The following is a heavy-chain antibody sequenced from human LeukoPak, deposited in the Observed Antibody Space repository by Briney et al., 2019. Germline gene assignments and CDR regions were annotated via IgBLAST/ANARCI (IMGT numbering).Heavy chain of an antibody. D-gene: IGHD5-18*01. V-gene: IGHV4-34*01. Sequence: SETLSLTCAVYGGSFSGYYWSWIRQPPGKGLEWIGEINHSGSTNYNPSLKSRVTISVDTSKNQFSLKLSSVTAADTAVYYCARARIQLWLRYYYMDVWGKGTTVTVSS. CDR3: ARARIQLWLRYYYMDV. CDR1: GGSFSGYY. CDR2: INHSGST. J-gene: IGHJ6*03.